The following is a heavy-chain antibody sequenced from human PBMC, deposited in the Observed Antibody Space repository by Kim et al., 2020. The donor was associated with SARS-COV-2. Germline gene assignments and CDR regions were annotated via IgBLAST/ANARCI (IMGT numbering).Heavy chain of an antibody. J-gene: IGHJ3*02. Sequence: ADSWKARFTISRDNSKTALYLQMNSLRAEETAVYYCARSSSGYYFDAFDIWGQGTMVTVSS. D-gene: IGHD3-22*01. CDR3: ARSSSGYYFDAFDI. V-gene: IGHV3-30*01.